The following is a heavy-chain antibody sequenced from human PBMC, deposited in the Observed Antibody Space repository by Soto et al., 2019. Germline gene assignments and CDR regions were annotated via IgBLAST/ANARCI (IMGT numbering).Heavy chain of an antibody. Sequence: GGSLRLSCAASGFTFSSLGMNWVRQTPGKGLEWVSGISGSGDRTYYADSVKGRFSISRDNSKNTLYLQMNSLRAEDTALYYCAKPGGHEWGLVHDGDAFHIWGPGTMLTV. D-gene: IGHD6-19*01. CDR1: GFTFSSLG. V-gene: IGHV3-23*01. CDR2: ISGSGDRT. CDR3: AKPGGHEWGLVHDGDAFHI. J-gene: IGHJ3*02.